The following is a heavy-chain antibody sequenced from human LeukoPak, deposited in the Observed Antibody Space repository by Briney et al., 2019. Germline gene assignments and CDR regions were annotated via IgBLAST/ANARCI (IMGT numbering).Heavy chain of an antibody. D-gene: IGHD3-22*01. J-gene: IGHJ4*02. CDR3: ARGSGYYGEDFEY. CDR1: GGSISSGSYY. Sequence: PSETLSLTCTVSGGSISSGSYYWSWLRQPAGKGLEWIGRIYTSGSTYYHPSLKSRVTISLDTTKNQFSLKLSSMTAADTAVYYCARGSGYYGEDFEYWGQGTLVTVSS. V-gene: IGHV4-61*02. CDR2: IYTSGST.